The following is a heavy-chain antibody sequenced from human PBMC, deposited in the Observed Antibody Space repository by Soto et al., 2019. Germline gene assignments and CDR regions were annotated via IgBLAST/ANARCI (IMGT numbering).Heavy chain of an antibody. CDR3: ARSRSYYDFWSGYYYYYGMDV. CDR1: GYSFTSYW. V-gene: IGHV5-51*01. CDR2: IYPGDSDT. D-gene: IGHD3-3*01. J-gene: IGHJ6*02. Sequence: GESLKISCKGSGYSFTSYWIGWVRQMPGKGLEWMGIIYPGDSDTRYSPSFQGQVTISADKSISPAYLQWSSLKASDTAMYYCARSRSYYDFWSGYYYYYGMDVWGQGTTVTVSS.